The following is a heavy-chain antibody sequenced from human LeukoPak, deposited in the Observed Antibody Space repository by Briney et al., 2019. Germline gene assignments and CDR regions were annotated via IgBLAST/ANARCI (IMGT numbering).Heavy chain of an antibody. Sequence: ASVKVSCKASGFTFSGYYMHWVRQAPGQGLEWMAWLSPNSGGTNYVQKFQGRVTVTRDTSISTDYMEISGLTSDDTALYYCAREPSGSGGYDYWGQGTLVTVSS. V-gene: IGHV1-2*02. D-gene: IGHD3-10*01. CDR1: GFTFSGYY. J-gene: IGHJ4*02. CDR3: AREPSGSGGYDY. CDR2: LSPNSGGT.